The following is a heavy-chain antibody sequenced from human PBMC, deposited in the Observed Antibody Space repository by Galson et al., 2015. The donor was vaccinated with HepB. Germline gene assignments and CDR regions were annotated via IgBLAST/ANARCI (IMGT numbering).Heavy chain of an antibody. J-gene: IGHJ6*03. CDR3: NYHYLDV. CDR2: IKSKTDGGTT. CDR1: GFTITNAW. V-gene: IGHV3-15*01. Sequence: SLRLSCAASGFTITNAWMSWVRQAPGKGLEWVGRIKSKTDGGTTDYAAPVKGRFTISRDDSKNTVYLQMDSLKTEDTAMYYCNYHYLDVWGKGTTVTVSS.